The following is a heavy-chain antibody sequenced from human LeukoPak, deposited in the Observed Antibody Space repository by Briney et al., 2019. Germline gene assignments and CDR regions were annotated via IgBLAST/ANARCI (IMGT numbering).Heavy chain of an antibody. J-gene: IGHJ5*02. Sequence: PSETLSLTCAVYGGSFSGYYWSWIRQPPGKGLELIGEINHSGSTNYNPSLKSRVTISVDTSKNQFSLKVSFVTAADTAVYYCARRIAARPRGYWFDPWGQGTLVTVSS. V-gene: IGHV4-34*01. CDR3: ARRIAARPRGYWFDP. D-gene: IGHD6-6*01. CDR1: GGSFSGYY. CDR2: INHSGST.